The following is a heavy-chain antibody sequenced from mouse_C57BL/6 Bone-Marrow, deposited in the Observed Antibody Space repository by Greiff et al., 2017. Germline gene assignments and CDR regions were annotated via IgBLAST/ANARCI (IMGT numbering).Heavy chain of an antibody. Sequence: EVQRVESGGGLVKPGGSLKLSCAASGFTFSSYAMSWVRQTPEKRLEWVATISDGGSYTYYPDNVKGRFTISRDNAKNNLYLQMSHLKSEDTAMYYCARDGLGRVPAMDYWGQGTSGTVSS. J-gene: IGHJ4*01. CDR2: ISDGGSYT. V-gene: IGHV5-4*01. D-gene: IGHD4-1*01. CDR1: GFTFSSYA. CDR3: ARDGLGRVPAMDY.